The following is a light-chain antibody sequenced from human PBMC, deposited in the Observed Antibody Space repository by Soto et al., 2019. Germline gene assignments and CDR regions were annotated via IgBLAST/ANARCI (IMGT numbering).Light chain of an antibody. V-gene: IGKV3-20*01. Sequence: EIVLTQSPGTLSLSPGERATLSCRASQTVSSTYLAWYQRKPGQAPRLLIYGASSRATGIPDWFSGSGSATAFTLTISRLEPEDFAVYYCQQYGSSPPTFGQGAKLEIK. CDR2: GAS. CDR3: QQYGSSPPT. J-gene: IGKJ2*01. CDR1: QTVSSTY.